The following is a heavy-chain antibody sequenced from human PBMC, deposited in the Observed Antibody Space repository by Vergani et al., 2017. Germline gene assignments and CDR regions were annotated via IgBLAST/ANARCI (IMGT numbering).Heavy chain of an antibody. CDR3: ARASLRALVGYYYYMDV. D-gene: IGHD3-16*02. V-gene: IGHV4-30-4*08. CDR1: GASISSGGYY. Sequence: QVQLQESGPGLVKPSQTLSLTCSVSGASISSGGYYWSWIRQFPGKGLEWIGYIYYSGNSDYNPSLKNRVSISLDKSKNQFSLWVNSVTAADTAVYFCARASLRALVGYYYYMDVWGKGKTVVVSS. J-gene: IGHJ6*03. CDR2: IYYSGNS.